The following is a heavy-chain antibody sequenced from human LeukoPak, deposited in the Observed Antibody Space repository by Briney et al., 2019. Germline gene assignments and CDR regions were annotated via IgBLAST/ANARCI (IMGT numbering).Heavy chain of an antibody. J-gene: IGHJ6*03. CDR2: ISSSSSYI. V-gene: IGHV3-21*01. D-gene: IGHD3-3*01. CDR3: ARDPEEYYDFWSGPYYYYYMDV. CDR1: GFTFSSRDW. Sequence: GGSLRLSCVASGFTFSSRDWMTWVRQAPGKGLEWVSSISSSSSYIYYADSVKGRFTISRDNAKNSLYLQMNSLRAEDTAVYYCARDPEEYYDFWSGPYYYYYMDVWGKGTTVTVSS.